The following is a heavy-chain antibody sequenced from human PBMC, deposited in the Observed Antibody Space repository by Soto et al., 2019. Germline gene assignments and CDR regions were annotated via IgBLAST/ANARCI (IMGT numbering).Heavy chain of an antibody. J-gene: IGHJ4*02. V-gene: IGHV1-3*01. D-gene: IGHD3-10*01. Sequence: ALVKVSCKASGYSFTSNAIHWMRQAPGQSLEWMGWINGGDANTQYSQNFQGRVTLSRDTSATTAYMELRSLRSEDTAVYYCARGFDGSADYWGQGTLVTVSS. CDR1: GYSFTSNA. CDR3: ARGFDGSADY. CDR2: INGGDANT.